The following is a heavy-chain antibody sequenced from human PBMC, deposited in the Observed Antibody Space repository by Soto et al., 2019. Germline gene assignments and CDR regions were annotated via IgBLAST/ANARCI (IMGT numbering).Heavy chain of an antibody. J-gene: IGHJ4*02. D-gene: IGHD5-12*01. V-gene: IGHV4-4*02. Sequence: QVQLQESGPGLVKPSGTLSLTCAVSSGSITSSNWWSWVRQPPGKGLEWIGEVSHSGSTNYIPSLKNLVTIAVDKSRNQFSLRLNSVTAADTAVYYCARNRYGGYDFDYWGQGTLVIVSS. CDR3: ARNRYGGYDFDY. CDR2: VSHSGST. CDR1: SGSITSSNW.